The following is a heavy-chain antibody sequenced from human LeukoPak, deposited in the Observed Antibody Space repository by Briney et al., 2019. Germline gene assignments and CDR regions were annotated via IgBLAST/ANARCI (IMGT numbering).Heavy chain of an antibody. Sequence: GGSLRLSCAASGFTFSSYWMSWVRQAPGKGLEWVANIKQDGSEKYYVDSVKGRFTISRDNAKNSLYLQMNSLRAEDTAVYYCARANSYYYYYMDVWGKGTTVTVPS. CDR1: GFTFSSYW. J-gene: IGHJ6*03. V-gene: IGHV3-7*01. CDR2: IKQDGSEK. D-gene: IGHD5-24*01. CDR3: ARANSYYYYYMDV.